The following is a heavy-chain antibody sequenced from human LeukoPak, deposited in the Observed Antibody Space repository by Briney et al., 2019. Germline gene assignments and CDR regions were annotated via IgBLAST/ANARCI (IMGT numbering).Heavy chain of an antibody. V-gene: IGHV3-15*01. J-gene: IGHJ3*02. CDR3: TTEVSKSTRLNYYDSSGYYWGAFDI. Sequence: GGSLRLSCAASGFTFSTAWMSWVRQAPGKGLEWVGRIKSKTDGGTTVYAAPVKGRFTILRDDSKNTLYLQMNSLKTEDTAVYYCTTEVSKSTRLNYYDSSGYYWGAFDIWGQGTMVTVSS. D-gene: IGHD3-22*01. CDR1: GFTFSTAW. CDR2: IKSKTDGGTT.